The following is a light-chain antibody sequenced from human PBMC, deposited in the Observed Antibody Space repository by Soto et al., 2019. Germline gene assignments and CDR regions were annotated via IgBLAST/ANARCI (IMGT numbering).Light chain of an antibody. CDR1: SSDVGAFNY. J-gene: IGLJ1*01. Sequence: QSALTQPPSASGSPGQSITISCTGTSSDVGAFNYVSWYQQHPGKAPKLLIYEINKRPSGVPDRFSGSKSGNTASLTVSGLQTEDEADYYCSSYAGSNIYVFGSVTKVTVL. V-gene: IGLV2-8*01. CDR3: SSYAGSNIYV. CDR2: EIN.